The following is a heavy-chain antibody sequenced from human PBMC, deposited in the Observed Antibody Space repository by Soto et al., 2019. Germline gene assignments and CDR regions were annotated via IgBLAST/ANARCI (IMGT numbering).Heavy chain of an antibody. D-gene: IGHD3-3*01. V-gene: IGHV1-18*01. Sequence: ASVKVSCKASGYTFTSYGISWVRQAPGQGLEWMGWISAYNGNTNYAQKLQGRVTMTTDTSTSTAYMELRSLRSDDTAVYYCARDHRYGVFITNKIESYYYYYGMDVWGQGTTVTVSS. CDR1: GYTFTSYG. J-gene: IGHJ6*02. CDR2: ISAYNGNT. CDR3: ARDHRYGVFITNKIESYYYYYGMDV.